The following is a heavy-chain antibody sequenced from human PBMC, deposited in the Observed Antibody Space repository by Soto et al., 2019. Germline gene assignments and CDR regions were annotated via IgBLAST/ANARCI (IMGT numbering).Heavy chain of an antibody. CDR1: DDSINSDKYY. V-gene: IGHV4-39*01. CDR3: ARLEGLATISYYFDF. J-gene: IGHJ4*02. CDR2: IYYRGNA. D-gene: IGHD3-9*01. Sequence: QLQLQESGPGLVKPSETLSLTCSVSDDSINSDKYYWGWIRQPPVKGLEWIGSIYYRGNAYYNPSLQTRATIASDKSKSQFSLKLNSVTAAESAVYFCARLEGLATISYYFDFWGPGALVTVSS.